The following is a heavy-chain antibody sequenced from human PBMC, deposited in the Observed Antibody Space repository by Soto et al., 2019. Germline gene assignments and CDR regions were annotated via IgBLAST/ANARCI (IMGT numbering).Heavy chain of an antibody. V-gene: IGHV3-23*01. CDR3: AKGVGRATTGMDV. J-gene: IGHJ6*02. D-gene: IGHD1-26*01. CDR1: GFTFSNYA. Sequence: EVQLLESGGGLVQPGGSLRLSCAASGFTFSNYAMNWVRQAPGRGLEWVSVIRGDGSSTYYPDPLKGRFTITRDNSKTTLYLQMNSLRGEDTAVYYCAKGVGRATTGMDVWGQGTTVTVSS. CDR2: IRGDGSST.